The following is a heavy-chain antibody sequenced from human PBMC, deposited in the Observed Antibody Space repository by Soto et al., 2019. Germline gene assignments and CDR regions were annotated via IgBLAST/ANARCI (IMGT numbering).Heavy chain of an antibody. Sequence: EVHLLESGGGLAQPGGSLRLSCAASGFTFSNHGMTWVRQAPGKGLEWVSSVSADGYTTYYADSVRGRLTISRDNSGDTVYVRMNTLRAEDTALYYCAREASVPSFGEFWFFDLWGRGTQVTVSS. CDR2: VSADGYTT. CDR1: GFTFSNHG. V-gene: IGHV3-23*01. J-gene: IGHJ2*01. CDR3: AREASVPSFGEFWFFDL. D-gene: IGHD3-10*01.